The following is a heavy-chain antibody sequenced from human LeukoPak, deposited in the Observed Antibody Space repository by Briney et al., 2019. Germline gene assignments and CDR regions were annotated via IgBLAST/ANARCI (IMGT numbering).Heavy chain of an antibody. CDR2: ISSSSSTI. V-gene: IGHV3-48*04. J-gene: IGHJ4*02. D-gene: IGHD2-15*01. CDR3: ARDHGYCSGGSCYPLLFDY. CDR1: GFTFSSYS. Sequence: PGGSLRLSCAASGFTFSSYSMNWVRQAPGKGLEWVSYISSSSSTIYYADSVKGRFTISRDNAKNSLYLQMNSLRAEDTAVYYCARDHGYCSGGSCYPLLFDYWGQGTLVTVSS.